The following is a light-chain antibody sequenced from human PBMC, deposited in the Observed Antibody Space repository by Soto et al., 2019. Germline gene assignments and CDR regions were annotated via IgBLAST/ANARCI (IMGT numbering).Light chain of an antibody. Sequence: IQLTQSPSSLSASVGDRVTITCQASRGSSSYLAWYQQKPGKPPKLLVYSASTLQSGVPSRFSGSGSGPDFTLTISSLQPEDSATYFWQQLNSYPQTFGQGTRLEIK. V-gene: IGKV1-9*01. CDR3: QQLNSYPQT. J-gene: IGKJ5*01. CDR2: SAS. CDR1: RGSSSY.